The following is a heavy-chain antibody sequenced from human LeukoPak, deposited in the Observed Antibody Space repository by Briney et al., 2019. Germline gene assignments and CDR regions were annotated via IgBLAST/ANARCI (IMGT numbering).Heavy chain of an antibody. CDR1: GCIFKNFW. Sequence: PGGSLRLSCAASGCIFKNFWMTWVRQAPGKGLEWVANIKRDGSDSYYVDSVKGRFTISRDNAKNSLFLQINSLRAEDTAVYYCARDQGGSYSGGDYDAFDIWGQGTMVTVSS. CDR2: IKRDGSDS. CDR3: ARDQGGSYSGGDYDAFDI. V-gene: IGHV3-7*01. J-gene: IGHJ3*02. D-gene: IGHD6-19*01.